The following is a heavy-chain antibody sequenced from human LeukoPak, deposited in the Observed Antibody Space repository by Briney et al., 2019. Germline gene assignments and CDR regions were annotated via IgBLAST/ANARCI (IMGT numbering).Heavy chain of an antibody. Sequence: PGGSLRLSCAASGFTFSDHAMDWVRQAPGKGLEWVGRIRNKANSYTTEYAASAQGRFTVSRDDSMNSLYLQMNSMKTEDTAVYYCTRLVGANDWGQGTLVTVSS. CDR2: IRNKANSYTT. V-gene: IGHV3-72*01. J-gene: IGHJ4*02. CDR1: GFTFSDHA. CDR3: TRLVGAND. D-gene: IGHD1-26*01.